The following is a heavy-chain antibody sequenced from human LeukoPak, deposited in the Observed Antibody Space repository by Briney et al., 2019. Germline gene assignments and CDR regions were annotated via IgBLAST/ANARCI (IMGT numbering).Heavy chain of an antibody. J-gene: IGHJ1*01. Sequence: ASVKVSCKASGYTFTSYGISWVRQAPGQGLEWMGWISAYNGNTNYAQKLQGRVTTTTDTSTSTAYMELRSLRSDDTAVYYCARMCSGGSCYSFQHWGQGTLVTVSS. CDR3: ARMCSGGSCYSFQH. V-gene: IGHV1-18*01. CDR2: ISAYNGNT. D-gene: IGHD2-15*01. CDR1: GYTFTSYG.